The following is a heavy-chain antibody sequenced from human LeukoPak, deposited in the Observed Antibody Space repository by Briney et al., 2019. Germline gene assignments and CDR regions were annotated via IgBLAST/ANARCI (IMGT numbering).Heavy chain of an antibody. J-gene: IGHJ4*02. CDR2: IYDSGTT. CDR3: ARGGDRRGFDY. Sequence: PPDTLSLTCTVSGGSISDGGYYWSWIRQHPGKGLEWISYIYDSGTTYYSPALQSRVTISVDTSDNKFSLKLKSLTAADTAVYYCARGGDRRGFDYWGQGTLVTVSS. CDR1: GGSISDGGYY. D-gene: IGHD1-14*01. V-gene: IGHV4-31*03.